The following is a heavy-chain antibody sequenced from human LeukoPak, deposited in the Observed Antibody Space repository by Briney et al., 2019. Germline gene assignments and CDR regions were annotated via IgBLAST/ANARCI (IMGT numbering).Heavy chain of an antibody. J-gene: IGHJ6*04. CDR1: GFTFSNAW. D-gene: IGHD2-2*01. Sequence: GGSLRLSCAASGFTFSNAWMSWVRQAPGKGPEWVGRIKSKTDGGTTDYAAPVKGRFTISRDDSKNRLYLQMNSLKTEDTAVYYCTTKPCSSTSCYYYYGMDVWGKGTTVTVSS. CDR2: IKSKTDGGTT. V-gene: IGHV3-15*01. CDR3: TTKPCSSTSCYYYYGMDV.